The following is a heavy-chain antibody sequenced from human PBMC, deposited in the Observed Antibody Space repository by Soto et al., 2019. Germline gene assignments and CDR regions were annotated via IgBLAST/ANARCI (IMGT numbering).Heavy chain of an antibody. CDR2: ISYDGSNK. Sequence: QVQLVESGGGVVQPGRSLRLSCAASGFTFSSYAMHWVRQAPGKGLEWVAVISYDGSNKYYADSVKGRFTISRDNSKNTLYLQMNSLRAEDTAVYYCARDYYRFNICYGFGMDVWGQGTTVTVSS. CDR3: ARDYYRFNICYGFGMDV. V-gene: IGHV3-30-3*01. CDR1: GFTFSSYA. J-gene: IGHJ6*02. D-gene: IGHD2-15*01.